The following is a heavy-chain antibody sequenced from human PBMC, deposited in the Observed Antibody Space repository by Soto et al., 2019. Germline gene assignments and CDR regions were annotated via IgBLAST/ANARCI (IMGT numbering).Heavy chain of an antibody. Sequence: GGSLRLSCAASGFTFDEYDIHWVRQAPGKGLEWVSTISWNSGNIDYADSVKGRFTISRDNAKNSLYLQMNSLRPEDTALYYCAKARAFGGVVAAFDYWGQGTLVTVSS. CDR2: ISWNSGNI. V-gene: IGHV3-9*01. CDR1: GFTFDEYD. J-gene: IGHJ4*02. CDR3: AKARAFGGVVAAFDY. D-gene: IGHD3-16*02.